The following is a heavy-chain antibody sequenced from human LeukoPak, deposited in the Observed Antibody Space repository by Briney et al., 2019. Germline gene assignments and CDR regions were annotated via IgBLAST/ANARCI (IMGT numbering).Heavy chain of an antibody. D-gene: IGHD2-2*02. Sequence: GGSLRLSCAASGFTFSSYGMHWVRQAPGKGLEWVAVISYDESNTYYADSVKGRFTISRDNSKNTLYLQMNSLRAEDTAVYHCAKDWAGCSSTSCYKETDYWGQGTLVTVSS. CDR1: GFTFSSYG. CDR3: AKDWAGCSSTSCYKETDY. CDR2: ISYDESNT. V-gene: IGHV3-30*18. J-gene: IGHJ4*02.